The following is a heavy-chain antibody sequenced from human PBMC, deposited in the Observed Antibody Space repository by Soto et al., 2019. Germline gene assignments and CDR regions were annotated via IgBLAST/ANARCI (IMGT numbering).Heavy chain of an antibody. Sequence: RGESLKISCKGSGYSFTSYWISWMRQMPGKGLEWMGRIDPSDSYTNYSPSFQGHVTISADKSIITAYLQWSSLKASGTAMYYCARARNSVWYYYGMDVWGQGTTVTV. D-gene: IGHD3-16*01. V-gene: IGHV5-10-1*01. CDR1: GYSFTSYW. CDR2: IDPSDSYT. J-gene: IGHJ6*02. CDR3: ARARNSVWYYYGMDV.